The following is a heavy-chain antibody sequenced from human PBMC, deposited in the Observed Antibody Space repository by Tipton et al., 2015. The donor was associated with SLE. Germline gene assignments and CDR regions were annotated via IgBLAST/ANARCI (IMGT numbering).Heavy chain of an antibody. V-gene: IGHV4-39*07. D-gene: IGHD3-3*01. Sequence: TLSLTCTVSGGSISSSSYYWGWIRQPPGKGLEWIGSIYYSGSTYYNPSLKSRVTISVDTSKNQFSLKLSSVTAADTAVYYCARTGVMIYAFDIWGQGTMVTVSS. CDR3: ARTGVMIYAFDI. CDR1: GGSISSSSYY. CDR2: IYYSGST. J-gene: IGHJ3*02.